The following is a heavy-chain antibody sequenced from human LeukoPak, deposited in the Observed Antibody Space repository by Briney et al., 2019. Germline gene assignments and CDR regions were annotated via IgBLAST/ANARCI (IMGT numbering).Heavy chain of an antibody. CDR3: AATYDSSGYYLPANRAEYFQH. V-gene: IGHV4-59*01. CDR2: IYYSGST. Sequence: SENLSLNCTVSGGSISSYYWSWIRQPPGQGLEWIGYIYYSGSTNYNPSLKSRVTISVDTSKNQFSLKLSSVTAADTAVYYCAATYDSSGYYLPANRAEYFQHWGQGTLVTVSS. J-gene: IGHJ1*01. CDR1: GGSISSYY. D-gene: IGHD3-22*01.